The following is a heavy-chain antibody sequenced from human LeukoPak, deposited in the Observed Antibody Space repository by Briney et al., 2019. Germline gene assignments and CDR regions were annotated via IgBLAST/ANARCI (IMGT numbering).Heavy chain of an antibody. CDR3: AKGLWFGELSHFDY. V-gene: IGHV3-30*04. Sequence: GGSLRLSCAASGFTFSSYAMHWVRQAPGKGLEWVAVISYDGSNKYYADSVKGRFIISRDNSRNTLYLQMNSLRAEDTAVYYCAKGLWFGELSHFDYWGQGTLVTVSS. J-gene: IGHJ4*02. CDR1: GFTFSSYA. CDR2: ISYDGSNK. D-gene: IGHD3-10*01.